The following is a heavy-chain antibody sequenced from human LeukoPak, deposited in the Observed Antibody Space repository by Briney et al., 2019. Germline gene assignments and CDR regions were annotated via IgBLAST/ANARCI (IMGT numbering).Heavy chain of an antibody. J-gene: IGHJ4*02. V-gene: IGHV1-2*02. CDR3: ARPLGSQGSYPLYNY. CDR1: GYTFTGYY. CDR2: INPNSGGT. D-gene: IGHD3-16*01. Sequence: ASVKVSCKASGYTFTGYYMHWVRQAPGQGLEWMGWINPNSGGTNYAQQFQGRVTMTRDTSISTAYMELSRLRSDDTAVYYCARPLGSQGSYPLYNYWGQGTLVTVSS.